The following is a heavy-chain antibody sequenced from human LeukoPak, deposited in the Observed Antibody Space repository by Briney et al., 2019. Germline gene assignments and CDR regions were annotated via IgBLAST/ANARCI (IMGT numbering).Heavy chain of an antibody. CDR2: INPDRGGT. J-gene: IGHJ4*02. CDR1: GDTFSDLY. D-gene: IGHD3-10*01. Sequence: ASVKVSCKASGDTFSDLYIHWLRMAPGQGLEWVGWINPDRGGTNYAQKFQGRVTMTRDMSSNTAYMEPNRLRSDDTAVYFCARGAFYGSGSFYTYWGQGTLVTVSS. V-gene: IGHV1-2*02. CDR3: ARGAFYGSGSFYTY.